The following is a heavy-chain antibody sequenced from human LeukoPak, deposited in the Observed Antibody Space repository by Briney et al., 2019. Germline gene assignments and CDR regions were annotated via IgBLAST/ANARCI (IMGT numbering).Heavy chain of an antibody. D-gene: IGHD6-6*01. CDR3: ARSSYSSSSSV. CDR2: ISGSGAST. J-gene: IGHJ3*01. Sequence: GGSLRLSCLTSGFTLSTNAMSWVRQAPGKGLEWISGISGSGASTYYADSVKGRFTISRDDSRNTLYLQMNSLRGDDTAVYYCARSSYSSSSSVWGQGTMVTVSS. CDR1: GFTLSTNA. V-gene: IGHV3-23*01.